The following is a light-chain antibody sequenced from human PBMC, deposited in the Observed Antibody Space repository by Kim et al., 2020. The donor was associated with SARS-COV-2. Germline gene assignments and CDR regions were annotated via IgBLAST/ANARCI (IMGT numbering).Light chain of an antibody. CDR1: QSNGLN. CDR2: GGS. V-gene: IGKV3-15*01. J-gene: IGKJ2*01. CDR3: QQYKNWAHT. Sequence: SVSPGERATLSCRASQSNGLNLAGYQQRSGQAPRLLICGGSTRATGIPARFSGSGSGTELTLTISSLQSEDFAVYYCQQYKNWAHTFGQGTKLEIK.